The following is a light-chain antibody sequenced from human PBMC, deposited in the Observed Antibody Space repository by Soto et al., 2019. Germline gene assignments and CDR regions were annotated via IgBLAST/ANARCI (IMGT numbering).Light chain of an antibody. V-gene: IGLV2-8*01. CDR1: SSDVGGYNY. J-gene: IGLJ2*01. Sequence: QSALTQPPSASGSPGQSVTISCTGTSSDVGGYNYVSWYQQHPGKAPKLMIYEVSKRPSGVPDRFSGSKSGNTASLPVSGLQAEDEADYYCSSFAGRFYWGFGGGTKVTVL. CDR3: SSFAGRFYWG. CDR2: EVS.